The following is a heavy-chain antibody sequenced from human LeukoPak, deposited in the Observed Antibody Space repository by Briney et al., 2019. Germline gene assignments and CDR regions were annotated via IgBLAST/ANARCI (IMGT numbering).Heavy chain of an antibody. Sequence: PSETLSLTCAVSGGSISSSNWWSWVRQPPGKGLEWIGEIYHSGSTNYNPSLKSRVTISVDKSKNQFSLKLSSVTAADTAVYYCARVGEVMTTVTMYYFDYWGQGTLVTVSS. CDR3: ARVGEVMTTVTMYYFDY. D-gene: IGHD4-17*01. J-gene: IGHJ4*02. CDR1: GGSISSSNW. V-gene: IGHV4-4*02. CDR2: IYHSGST.